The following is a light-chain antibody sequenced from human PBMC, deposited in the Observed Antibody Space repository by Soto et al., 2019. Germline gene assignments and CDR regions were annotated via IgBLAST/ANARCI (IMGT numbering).Light chain of an antibody. Sequence: QSVLTQPPSASGSPGQSVTISCTGTSSDVGGYNFVAWYQQHPGKAPKLMIYEVDRRPSGVPDRFSGSKSGNAASLTVSGLQAEDEADYYCISDAVTTSYVCGTGTKVPVL. CDR1: SSDVGGYNF. CDR2: EVD. J-gene: IGLJ1*01. CDR3: ISDAVTTSYV. V-gene: IGLV2-8*01.